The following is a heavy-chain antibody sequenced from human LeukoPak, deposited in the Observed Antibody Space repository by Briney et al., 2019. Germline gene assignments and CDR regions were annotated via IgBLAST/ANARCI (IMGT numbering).Heavy chain of an antibody. CDR3: TRRDCSSTSCYNY. CDR1: GFTFSGSA. V-gene: IGHV3-73*01. D-gene: IGHD2-2*02. CDR2: IRSKANSYAT. Sequence: PGGSLRLSCAASGFTFSGSAMHWVGQASGKGLEWVGRIRSKANSYATAYAASVKGRSTISRDDSKNTAYLQMNSLKTEDTAVYYCTRRDCSSTSCYNYWGQGTLVTVSS. J-gene: IGHJ4*02.